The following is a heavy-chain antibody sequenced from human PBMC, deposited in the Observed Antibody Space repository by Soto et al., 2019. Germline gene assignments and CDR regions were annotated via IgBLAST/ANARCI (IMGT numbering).Heavy chain of an antibody. D-gene: IGHD3-22*01. V-gene: IGHV5-51*01. CDR2: MFPGDSQT. Sequence: GESLKISCKTSGYSFTNYWIGWVRQMPGKGLEYMGIMFPGDSQTEYNPAFQGQVTLSADKSNSTAYVQWSSLKASDTAMYYCARRDFDTSGYSGGFDVWGQGTMVTVSS. J-gene: IGHJ3*01. CDR1: GYSFTNYW. CDR3: ARRDFDTSGYSGGFDV.